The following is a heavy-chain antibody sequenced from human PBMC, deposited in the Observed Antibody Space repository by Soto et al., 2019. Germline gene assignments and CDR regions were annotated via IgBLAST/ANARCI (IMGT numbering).Heavy chain of an antibody. CDR1: GVSVSRGSYS. D-gene: IGHD3-22*01. CDR3: ARAKVVAYYYDTSGYYTTFDF. V-gene: IGHV4-61*01. CDR2: VHDSGIT. J-gene: IGHJ4*02. Sequence: PSETLSLTCTVSGVSVSRGSYSWSWIPQSPGKGLEWIGYVHDSGITAYSPSLESRVTISVDTAKNQVSLKLSSVTSADSAFYYCARAKVVAYYYDTSGYYTTFDFWGQGTQVTVSS.